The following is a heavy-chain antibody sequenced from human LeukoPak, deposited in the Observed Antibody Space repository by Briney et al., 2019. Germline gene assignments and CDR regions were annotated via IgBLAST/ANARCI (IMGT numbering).Heavy chain of an antibody. J-gene: IGHJ6*02. CDR1: GFRFSNYA. CDR2: IGGSGSST. V-gene: IGHV3-23*01. D-gene: IGHD3-3*01. Sequence: GGSLRLSCAASGFRFSNYAMSWVCQAPGKGLEWVSGIGGSGSSTYYADSVKGRFTISRDNSKNTLYLQMNSLRAEDTAVYYCARTLENYYYYGMDVWGQGTTVTVSS. CDR3: ARTLENYYYYGMDV.